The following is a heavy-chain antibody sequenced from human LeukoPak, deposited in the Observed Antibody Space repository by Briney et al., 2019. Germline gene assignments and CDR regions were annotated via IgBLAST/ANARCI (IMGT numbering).Heavy chain of an antibody. Sequence: SETLSLTCTVSGGSISSWYWSWIRQPPGKGLEWIGYIYYSGNTAYNPSLKSRITISVDTSKNQFSLRLNSVTAADTAVYYCARETTALDYWGQGTLVTVSS. D-gene: IGHD1-1*01. J-gene: IGHJ4*02. CDR1: GGSISSWY. V-gene: IGHV4-59*01. CDR3: ARETTALDY. CDR2: IYYSGNT.